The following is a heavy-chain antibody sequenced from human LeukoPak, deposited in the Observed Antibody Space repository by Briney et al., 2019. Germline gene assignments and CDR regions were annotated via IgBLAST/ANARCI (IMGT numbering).Heavy chain of an antibody. CDR1: GFNFSSYA. CDR3: AKIPFNDILYYFDD. D-gene: IGHD3-9*01. V-gene: IGHV3-23*01. CDR2: ISGSGDST. J-gene: IGHJ4*02. Sequence: GGSLRLSCTASGFNFSSYAMTWVRQAPGKGLEWVSAISGSGDSTYYVDSVEGRFTISRDNSKNTLYLQMNSLRAEDTAVYYCAKIPFNDILYYFDDWGQGTLVTVSS.